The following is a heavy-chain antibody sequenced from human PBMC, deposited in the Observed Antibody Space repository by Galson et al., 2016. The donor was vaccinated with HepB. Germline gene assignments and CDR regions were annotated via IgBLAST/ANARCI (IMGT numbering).Heavy chain of an antibody. D-gene: IGHD3-16*02. J-gene: IGHJ4*02. Sequence: SETLSLTCAAYGGSFTGYSWSWIRQFPGKGLEWIAEINHSGTTNYNPSLKSRVTIPVDVSNNQFSLNLNSVSAADTAFYYCARGKDDVWGSYRTHQFGYWGQGTLVTVSS. CDR3: ARGKDDVWGSYRTHQFGY. CDR2: INHSGTT. V-gene: IGHV4-34*01. CDR1: GGSFTGYS.